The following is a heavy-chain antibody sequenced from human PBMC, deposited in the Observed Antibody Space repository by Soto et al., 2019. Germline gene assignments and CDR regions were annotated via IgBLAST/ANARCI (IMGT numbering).Heavy chain of an antibody. CDR2: IYYSGST. CDR3: ATQEVGGTYVYTFDP. Sequence: NPSETLSLTCTVSGGSITSSSYYWGWIRQPPGKGLEWIGSIYYSGSTYYNPSLKSRVTISVDTSKNQFSLKLSSVTAADTAVYYCATQEVGGTYVYTFDPWGQGTLVTVSS. V-gene: IGHV4-39*01. D-gene: IGHD1-26*01. J-gene: IGHJ5*02. CDR1: GGSITSSSYY.